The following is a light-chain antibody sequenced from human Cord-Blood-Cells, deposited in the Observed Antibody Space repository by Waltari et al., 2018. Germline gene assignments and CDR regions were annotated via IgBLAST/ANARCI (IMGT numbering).Light chain of an antibody. Sequence: QSALTQPASVSGSPRQSITISCTGTRSDVGSYNLVSWYQQHPGKAPKLMIYEGSKRPSGVSNRFSGSKSGNTASLTISGLQAEDEADYYCCSYAGSSTYVFGTGTKVTVL. CDR1: RSDVGSYNL. CDR3: CSYAGSSTYV. V-gene: IGLV2-23*01. J-gene: IGLJ1*01. CDR2: EGS.